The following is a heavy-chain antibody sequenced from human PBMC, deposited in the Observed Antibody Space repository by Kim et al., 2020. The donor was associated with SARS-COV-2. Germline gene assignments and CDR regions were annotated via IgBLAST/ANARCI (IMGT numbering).Heavy chain of an antibody. D-gene: IGHD5-12*01. Sequence: GSLRLSCSASGFTFSSYAMHWVRQAPGKGLEYVSAISSNGGSTYYADSVKGRFTISRDNSKNTLYLQMSSLRAEDTAVYYCVKDRWLPPESFDYWGQGTLVTVSS. CDR1: GFTFSSYA. J-gene: IGHJ4*02. CDR2: ISSNGGST. V-gene: IGHV3-64D*06. CDR3: VKDRWLPPESFDY.